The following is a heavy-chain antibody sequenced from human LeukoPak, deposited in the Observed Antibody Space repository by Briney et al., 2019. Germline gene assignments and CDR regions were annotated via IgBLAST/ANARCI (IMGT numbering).Heavy chain of an antibody. CDR1: GSTFSSYG. V-gene: IGHV3-33*01. Sequence: PGRSLRLSCAASGSTFSSYGMHWVRQAPGKGLEWVAVIWYDGSNKYYADSVKGRFAISRDNSKNTLYLQMNSLRAEDTAVYYCARGAEVAAADLDYWGQGTLVTVSS. J-gene: IGHJ4*02. CDR2: IWYDGSNK. D-gene: IGHD6-13*01. CDR3: ARGAEVAAADLDY.